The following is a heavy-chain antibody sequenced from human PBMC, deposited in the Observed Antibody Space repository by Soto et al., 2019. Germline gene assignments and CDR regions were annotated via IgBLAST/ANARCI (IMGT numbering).Heavy chain of an antibody. J-gene: IGHJ6*02. CDR1: GGSVNIGTYY. D-gene: IGHD3-22*01. CDR2: IHYSGST. V-gene: IGHV4-61*01. CDR3: ARTSYYDSSGYYNMDV. Sequence: SETLSLTCTVPGGSVNIGTYYWSWIRQPPGKGLEWIGFIHYSGSTNYNPSLKGRVTMSVDTSKNQFSLKLTSVTAADTADYYCARTSYYDSSGYYNMDVWGQGTTVTVSS.